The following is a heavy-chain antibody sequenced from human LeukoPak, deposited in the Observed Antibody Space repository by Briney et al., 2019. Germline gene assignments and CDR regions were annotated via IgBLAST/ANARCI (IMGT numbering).Heavy chain of an antibody. CDR3: ASVSDSGTWDFDY. D-gene: IGHD2-15*01. Sequence: SETLSLTCTVSGDSISSHYWNWIRRPPGKGLEWIGYIYYTGNTNYNPSLKSRVTISIDTSRNQFSLRLSSVTAADTAVFYCASVSDSGTWDFDYWGQGTPVTVSS. CDR2: IYYTGNT. V-gene: IGHV4-59*11. CDR1: GDSISSHY. J-gene: IGHJ4*02.